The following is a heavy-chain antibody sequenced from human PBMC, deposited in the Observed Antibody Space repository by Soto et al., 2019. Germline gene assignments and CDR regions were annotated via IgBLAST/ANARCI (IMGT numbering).Heavy chain of an antibody. J-gene: IGHJ4*02. Sequence: EVQLVESGGGLVKPGGSLRLSCVASGFSFSDYSMNWVRQAPGKGLEWVSSISSSVSKYMFYADSVKGRFTISRDNAKKSLYLQMNSLRADDTAVYYCAMYDYGDYYFDYCGQGTLVTVSS. CDR1: GFSFSDYS. V-gene: IGHV3-21*01. D-gene: IGHD4-17*01. CDR3: AMYDYGDYYFDY. CDR2: ISSSVSKYM.